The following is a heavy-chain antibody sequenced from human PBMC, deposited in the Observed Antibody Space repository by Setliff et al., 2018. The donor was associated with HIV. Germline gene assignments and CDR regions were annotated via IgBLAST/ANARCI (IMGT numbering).Heavy chain of an antibody. CDR2: ISGSGGST. CDR3: AKDRRGITGTKSCAWFDP. V-gene: IGHV3-23*01. J-gene: IGHJ5*02. Sequence: PGGSLRLSCAASGFTFSSYAMSWVRQAPGKGLEWVSTISGSGGSTYYADSVKGRFAISRDNSKNTLYLQVNSLRAEDTAVYYCAKDRRGITGTKSCAWFDPWGQGTLVTVSS. CDR1: GFTFSSYA. D-gene: IGHD1-7*01.